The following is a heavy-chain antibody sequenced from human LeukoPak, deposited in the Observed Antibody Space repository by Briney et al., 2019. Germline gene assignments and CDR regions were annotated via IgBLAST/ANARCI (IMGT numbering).Heavy chain of an antibody. CDR3: AKDIKAYGDSGSVLHY. D-gene: IGHD4-17*01. Sequence: PGGSLRLSCAASGFTFDDYAMYWVRQAPGKGLEWVSGISWNSGSIGYADSVKGRFTISRDNTKNSLYLQMNSLRVEDMAFYYCAKDIKAYGDSGSVLHYWGQGTLVTVSS. V-gene: IGHV3-9*03. CDR2: ISWNSGSI. J-gene: IGHJ4*02. CDR1: GFTFDDYA.